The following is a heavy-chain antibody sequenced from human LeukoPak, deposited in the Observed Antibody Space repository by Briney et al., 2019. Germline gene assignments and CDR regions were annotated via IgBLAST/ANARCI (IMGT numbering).Heavy chain of an antibody. CDR2: ISGSGGST. V-gene: IGHV3-23*01. CDR3: AKEGISREYYYGSGSQEFDY. D-gene: IGHD3-10*01. CDR1: GFTFRSYA. J-gene: IGHJ4*02. Sequence: GGSLRLSCAGSGFTFRSYAMSWVRQSPVKGLEWVSAISGSGGSTYYADSVKGRFTISRDNSKNTLYLQMNSLRAEDTAVYYCAKEGISREYYYGSGSQEFDYWGQGTLVTVSS.